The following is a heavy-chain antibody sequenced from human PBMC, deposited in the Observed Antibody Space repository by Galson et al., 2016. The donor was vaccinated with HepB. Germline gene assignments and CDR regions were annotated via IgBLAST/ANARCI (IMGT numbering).Heavy chain of an antibody. CDR1: GYTFTTYT. CDR2: INTNTGNP. D-gene: IGHD3-10*01. V-gene: IGHV7-4-1*01. CDR3: ARDGWGVDL. J-gene: IGHJ5*02. Sequence: SVKVSCKASGYTFTTYTMNWVRQAPGQGLEWMGWINTNTGNPTYAQGFTGRFVFSLDTSVSTAYLQNRSLKAEDTAMYYCARDGWGVDLWGQGTLVTVSS.